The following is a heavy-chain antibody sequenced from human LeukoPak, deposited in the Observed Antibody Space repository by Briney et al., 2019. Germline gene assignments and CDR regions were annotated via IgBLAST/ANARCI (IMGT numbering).Heavy chain of an antibody. CDR1: GGSISSSSYY. V-gene: IGHV4-61*01. Sequence: SETLSLTCTVSGGSISSSSYYWSWIRQPPGKGLEWIGYIYYTGSTTYNPSLKSRVTISVDTSKNQFSLKLRSVTAADTAVYYCARDYGDIPPDWYYDLWGRGTLVTVSS. J-gene: IGHJ2*01. D-gene: IGHD4-17*01. CDR3: ARDYGDIPPDWYYDL. CDR2: IYYTGST.